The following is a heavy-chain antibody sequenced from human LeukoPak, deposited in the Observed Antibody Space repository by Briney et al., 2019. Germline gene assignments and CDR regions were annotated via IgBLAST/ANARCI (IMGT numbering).Heavy chain of an antibody. V-gene: IGHV3-74*01. CDR2: INEDGSST. D-gene: IGHD1-20*01. CDR1: GFTFSSYW. J-gene: IGHJ4*02. Sequence: GGSLRLSCAASGFTFSSYWMHWVRQVPGKGLVWVSRINEDGSSTSYADSVKGRFTISRDNAKNTLYLQMNSLRAEDTAVYYCTKDLTGKYDYWGQGTLVTVSS. CDR3: TKDLTGKYDY.